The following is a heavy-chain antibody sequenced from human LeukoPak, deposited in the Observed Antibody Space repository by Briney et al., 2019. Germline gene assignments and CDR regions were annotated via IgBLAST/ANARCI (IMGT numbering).Heavy chain of an antibody. V-gene: IGHV4-34*01. D-gene: IGHD6-13*01. CDR1: GGSFSGYY. J-gene: IGHJ4*02. Sequence: IPSETLSLNCAVYGGSFSGYYWSWIRQPPGKGLEWIGEINHSGSNNYNPSLKSRVTISVDTSKNQFSLKLSSVTAADTAVYYCARAGYSSSWYGYWGQGTLVTVSS. CDR3: ARAGYSSSWYGY. CDR2: INHSGSN.